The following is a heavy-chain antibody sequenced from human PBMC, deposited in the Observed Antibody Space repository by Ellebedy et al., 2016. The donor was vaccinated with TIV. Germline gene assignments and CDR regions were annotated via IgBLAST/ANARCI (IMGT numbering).Heavy chain of an antibody. CDR2: ISGSGGST. D-gene: IGHD2-21*02. CDR3: AKDQHIVVVTAILDAFDI. CDR1: GFTVSSYA. Sequence: GGSLRLXCAASGFTVSSYAMSWVRQAPGEGLEWVSAISGSGGSTYYADSVKGRFTISRDNSKNTLYLQMNSLRAEDTAVYYCAKDQHIVVVTAILDAFDIWGQGTMVTVSS. V-gene: IGHV3-23*01. J-gene: IGHJ3*02.